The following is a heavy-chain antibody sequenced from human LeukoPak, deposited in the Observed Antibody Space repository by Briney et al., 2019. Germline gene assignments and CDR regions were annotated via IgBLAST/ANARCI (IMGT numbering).Heavy chain of an antibody. CDR2: IGDSGGST. Sequence: PGGSLRLSCAASGFTLSNYAMSWVRQAPGQGLEWVSTIGDSGGSTYYADSVKGRSTLSRDNSKSTLSLQMNSLRADDTAVYYCATQNFDYWGQGTLVTVSS. CDR1: GFTLSNYA. J-gene: IGHJ4*02. V-gene: IGHV3-23*01. CDR3: ATQNFDY.